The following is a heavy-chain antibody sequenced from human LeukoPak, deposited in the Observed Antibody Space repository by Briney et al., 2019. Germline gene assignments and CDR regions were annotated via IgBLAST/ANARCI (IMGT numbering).Heavy chain of an antibody. CDR3: ARVYGDYGVDY. D-gene: IGHD4-17*01. J-gene: IGHJ4*02. Sequence: PSETLSLTCAVYGGSFSGYYWSWIRQPPGKGLEWIGEINHSGSTNYNPSLKSRVTISVDTSKNQFSLKLSSVTAADTAVYYCARVYGDYGVDYWGQGTLVTVSS. CDR2: INHSGST. CDR1: GGSFSGYY. V-gene: IGHV4-34*01.